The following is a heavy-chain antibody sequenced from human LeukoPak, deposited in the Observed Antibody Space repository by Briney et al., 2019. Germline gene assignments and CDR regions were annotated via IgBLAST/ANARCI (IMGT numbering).Heavy chain of an antibody. V-gene: IGHV1-18*01. CDR1: GYTFTSYG. Sequence: ASVKVSCKASGYTFTSYGISWVRQAPGQGLEWMGWISAYDGNTNYAQKFQGRVTMTRNTSISTAYMELSSLRSEDTAVYYCARVNKEYYYDSSGYYGYWGQGTLVTVSS. J-gene: IGHJ4*02. D-gene: IGHD3-22*01. CDR3: ARVNKEYYYDSSGYYGY. CDR2: ISAYDGNT.